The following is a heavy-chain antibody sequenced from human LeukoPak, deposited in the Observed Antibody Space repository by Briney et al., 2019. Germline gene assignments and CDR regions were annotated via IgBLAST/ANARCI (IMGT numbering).Heavy chain of an antibody. D-gene: IGHD3-9*01. CDR2: IYYTGST. J-gene: IGHJ4*02. CDR3: ARGHPNYDILTG. Sequence: SETLSLTCTVSGDSISSHYWSWIRQPPGKGLEWIGYIYYTGSTNYNPSLKSRVTISVDTSKNQFSLKLSSVTAADTAVYYCARGHPNYDILTGWGQGTLVTVSS. V-gene: IGHV4-59*11. CDR1: GDSISSHY.